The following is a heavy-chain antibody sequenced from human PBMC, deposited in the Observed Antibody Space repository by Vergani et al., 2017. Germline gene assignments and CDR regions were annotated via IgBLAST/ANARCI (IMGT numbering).Heavy chain of an antibody. Sequence: QVQLVESGGGLVKPGGSLRLYCAASGFTFSDYYMSWLRQAPGKALEWVSYISSSGSTIYYADSVKGRFTISRDNAKNSLYLQMNSLRAEDTAVYYCATPRGVWGSYRPFDYWGQGTLVTVSS. V-gene: IGHV3-11*01. CDR3: ATPRGVWGSYRPFDY. CDR2: ISSSGSTI. J-gene: IGHJ4*02. CDR1: GFTFSDYY. D-gene: IGHD3-16*02.